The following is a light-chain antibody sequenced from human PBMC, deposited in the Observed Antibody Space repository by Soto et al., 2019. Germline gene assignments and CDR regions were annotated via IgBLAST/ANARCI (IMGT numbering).Light chain of an antibody. Sequence: QSALTQPASVSGSPGQSITISCTGTSSDVGSYNLVSWYQQHPGKAPKLMIYEASKRPSGVPNRFSGSKSGNTASLTISGLHAEDEADYYCCSYGRSVVFGGGTKLTVL. J-gene: IGLJ2*01. CDR1: SSDVGSYNL. CDR2: EAS. V-gene: IGLV2-23*01. CDR3: CSYGRSVV.